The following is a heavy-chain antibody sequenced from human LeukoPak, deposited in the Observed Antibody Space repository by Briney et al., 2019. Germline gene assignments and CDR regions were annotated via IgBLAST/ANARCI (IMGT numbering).Heavy chain of an antibody. CDR2: ISGGSSDT. D-gene: IGHD1-14*01. CDR1: GFNFPDYY. V-gene: IGHV3-11*06. Sequence: NPGGSLRLSCAASGFNFPDYYMTWIRQAPGKGPEWLSYISGGSSDTSYADSVKGRFTISRDNAKNTLYLQMNSLRVDDTAVYYCVGIWQYFDYWGQGTLVTVSS. CDR3: VGIWQYFDY. J-gene: IGHJ4*02.